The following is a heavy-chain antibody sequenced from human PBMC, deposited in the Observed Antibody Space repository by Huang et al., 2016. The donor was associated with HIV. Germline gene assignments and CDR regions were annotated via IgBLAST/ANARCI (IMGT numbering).Heavy chain of an antibody. D-gene: IGHD6-13*01. Sequence: QLQLQESGPGLVKPSETLSLTCIVSGGSISSSSYYWGWIRQPPGKGLEWIGSIYYRGSTYYNPSLKSRVTISVDTSKNQFSRKLSSVTAADTAVYYCARGDMYSSSWYVYYYGMDVWGQGTTVTVSS. J-gene: IGHJ6*02. CDR2: IYYRGST. V-gene: IGHV4-39*01. CDR3: ARGDMYSSSWYVYYYGMDV. CDR1: GGSISSSSYY.